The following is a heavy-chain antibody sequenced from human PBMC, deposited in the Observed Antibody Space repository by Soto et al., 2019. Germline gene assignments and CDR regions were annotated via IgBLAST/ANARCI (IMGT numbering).Heavy chain of an antibody. CDR1: GGSIISGGYY. V-gene: IGHV4-31*03. J-gene: IGHJ4*02. CDR3: ARLSSGERLNFDY. Sequence: QVQLQESGPGLVKPSQTLSLTCTVSGGSIISGGYYWSWIRQHPGKGLEWIGYIYYSGSTHYNPSLTSRVTIPLDTSKNQFALKLSSVTAADTAMYYCARLSSGERLNFDYWGQGTLVTVSS. CDR2: IYYSGST. D-gene: IGHD3-10*02.